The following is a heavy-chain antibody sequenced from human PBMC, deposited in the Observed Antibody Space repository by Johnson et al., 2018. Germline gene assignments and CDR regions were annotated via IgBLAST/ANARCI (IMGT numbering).Heavy chain of an antibody. CDR2: IIGSSATR. CDR1: GFNFGIYS. Sequence: VQLQESGGGWVQPGGSLRLSCAASGFNFGIYSMNWVRQAPGTGLDWVSYIIGSSATRYYEDSGRGRFTISRDNAKNTLYLQMNILKEEDRGVYYCARDSGFDSWGQGTLVTVSS. V-gene: IGHV3-48*02. J-gene: IGHJ5*01. CDR3: ARDSGFDS.